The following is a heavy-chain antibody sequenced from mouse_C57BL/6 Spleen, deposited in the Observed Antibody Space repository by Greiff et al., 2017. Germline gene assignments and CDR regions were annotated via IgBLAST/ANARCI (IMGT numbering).Heavy chain of an antibody. D-gene: IGHD1-1*01. Sequence: QVQLQQSGAELVKPGASVKISCKASGYAFSSYWMNWVKQRPGQGLEWIGQIYPGDGDTNYNGKFKGKATLTADKSSSTAYMQLSSLTSEDSAFDVCARWDYYGSSPYYYAMDYWGQGTSVTVSS. V-gene: IGHV1-80*01. CDR1: GYAFSSYW. J-gene: IGHJ4*01. CDR2: IYPGDGDT. CDR3: ARWDYYGSSPYYYAMDY.